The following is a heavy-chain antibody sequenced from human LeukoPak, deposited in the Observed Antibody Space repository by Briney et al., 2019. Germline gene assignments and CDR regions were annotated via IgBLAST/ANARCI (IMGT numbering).Heavy chain of an antibody. Sequence: ASVKVSCKASGGTFSSYAISWVRQAPGQGLEWMGWISAYNGNTNYAQKLQGRVTMTTDTSTSTAYMELRSLRSDDTAVYYCARVTITFGGVIATPFDYWGQGTLVTVSS. CDR2: ISAYNGNT. CDR1: GGTFSSYA. D-gene: IGHD3-16*02. CDR3: ARVTITFGGVIATPFDY. V-gene: IGHV1-18*01. J-gene: IGHJ4*02.